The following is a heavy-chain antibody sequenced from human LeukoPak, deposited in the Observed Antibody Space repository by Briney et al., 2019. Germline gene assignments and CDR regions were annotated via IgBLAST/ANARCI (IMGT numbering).Heavy chain of an antibody. CDR1: GFTFSSYG. V-gene: IGHV3-33*06. CDR2: IWYDGSNK. D-gene: IGHD6-19*01. Sequence: GGSLRLSCAASGFTFSSYGMHWVRQAPGKGLEWVAVIWYDGSNKYYADSVKGRFTISRDNSKNTLYLQMSSLRAEDTAVYYCAKVGGWYEQYYYYYMDVWGKGTTVTVSS. CDR3: AKVGGWYEQYYYYYMDV. J-gene: IGHJ6*03.